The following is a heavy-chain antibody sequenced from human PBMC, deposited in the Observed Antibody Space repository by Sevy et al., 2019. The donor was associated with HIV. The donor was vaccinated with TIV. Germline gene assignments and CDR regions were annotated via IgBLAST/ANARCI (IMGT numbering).Heavy chain of an antibody. D-gene: IGHD3-22*01. Sequence: GGSLRLSCVASGFIFSNYGMHWVRQAPGKGLEWVALIWYDGSSKYYGDSVKGRFTISRDNSKNTMDLEMKSLRVEATAVYYCSRGANYYRSSGSQPNFDFWGQGTLVTVSS. CDR1: GFIFSNYG. J-gene: IGHJ4*02. CDR2: IWYDGSSK. V-gene: IGHV3-33*01. CDR3: SRGANYYRSSGSQPNFDF.